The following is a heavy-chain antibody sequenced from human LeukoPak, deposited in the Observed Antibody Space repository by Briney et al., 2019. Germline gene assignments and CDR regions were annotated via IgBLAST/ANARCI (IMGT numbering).Heavy chain of an antibody. Sequence: SQTLSLTCTVSGGSISSGDYYWSWIRQPPGKGLEWIGYIYYSGSTYYNPSLKSRVTISVDTSKNQFSLKLSSVTAADTAVYYCARDKSYGDTAMGPYYYYYMDVWGKGTTVTVSS. J-gene: IGHJ6*03. D-gene: IGHD5-18*01. CDR2: IYYSGST. CDR3: ARDKSYGDTAMGPYYYYYMDV. CDR1: GGSISSGDYY. V-gene: IGHV4-30-4*01.